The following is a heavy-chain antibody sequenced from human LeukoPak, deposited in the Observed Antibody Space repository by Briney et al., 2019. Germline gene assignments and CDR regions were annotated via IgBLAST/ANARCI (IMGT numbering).Heavy chain of an antibody. V-gene: IGHV3-20*04. Sequence: GGTLRLSCAASGFTFSSYGMSWVRQAPGKGLEWVSGINWNGGSTGYADSVKGRFTISRDNAKNSLYLQMNSLRAEDTALYYCARVAYSSSFFYYYYMDVWGKGTTVTVSS. CDR1: GFTFSSYG. CDR3: ARVAYSSSFFYYYYMDV. D-gene: IGHD6-6*01. J-gene: IGHJ6*03. CDR2: INWNGGST.